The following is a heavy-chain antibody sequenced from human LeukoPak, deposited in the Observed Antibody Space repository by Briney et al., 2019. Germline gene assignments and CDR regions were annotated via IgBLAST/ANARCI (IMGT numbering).Heavy chain of an antibody. CDR2: IDYSGSA. CDR3: ARDLVGYYHYYMDV. J-gene: IGHJ6*03. CDR1: GGSISSYD. D-gene: IGHD6-6*01. V-gene: IGHV4-59*01. Sequence: NPSETLSLTCTVSGGSISSYDWTWIRQPPGKGLEWIGYIDYSGSANYNPSLKSRVTISIDTSKNQFSLKLNSVTAADTAVYCCARDLVGYYHYYMDVWGKGTTVTVSS.